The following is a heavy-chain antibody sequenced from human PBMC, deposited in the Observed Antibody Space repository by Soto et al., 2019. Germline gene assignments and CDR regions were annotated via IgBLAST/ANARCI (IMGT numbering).Heavy chain of an antibody. CDR3: ARGMYGDY. J-gene: IGHJ4*02. CDR1: GYDFTTYG. D-gene: IGHD2-8*01. CDR2: ISAHNGNT. V-gene: IGHV1-18*01. Sequence: QVHLVQSGAEVKKPGASVKVSCKGSGYDFTTYGITWVRQAPGQGLEWMAWISAHNGNTDYAQKLQGRVTVSRDTSTSTAYTELRSLRSDDTAVYYCARGMYGDYWGQGALVTGS.